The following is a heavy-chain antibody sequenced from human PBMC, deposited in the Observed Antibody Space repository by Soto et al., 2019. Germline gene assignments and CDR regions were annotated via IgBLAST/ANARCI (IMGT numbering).Heavy chain of an antibody. J-gene: IGHJ4*02. Sequence: GGSLRLSCAASGFTFSSYAMSWVRQAPGKGLEWVSAISGSGGSTYYADSVKGRFTISRDNSKNTLYLQMNSLRAEDTAVYYCAKGLARDLYGGRYGSGSYYNGGTFDYWGQGTLVTVSS. D-gene: IGHD3-10*01. CDR3: AKGLARDLYGGRYGSGSYYNGGTFDY. CDR2: ISGSGGST. CDR1: GFTFSSYA. V-gene: IGHV3-23*01.